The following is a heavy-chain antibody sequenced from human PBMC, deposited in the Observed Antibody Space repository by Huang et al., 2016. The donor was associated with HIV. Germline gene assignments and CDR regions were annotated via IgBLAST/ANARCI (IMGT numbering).Heavy chain of an antibody. Sequence: EVQLVESGGGLVQPGGSLRLSCAASGLSISSYWMHWGRQAPGKGLGWVSSINSDGRSTSYADAGKGRFTISRDNAKNTLYLQMNSLRAEDTAVYYCARDPRIQSWLNFFDYWGQGTLVSVSS. J-gene: IGHJ4*02. D-gene: IGHD3-22*01. CDR3: ARDPRIQSWLNFFDY. CDR1: GLSISSYW. V-gene: IGHV3-74*01. CDR2: INSDGRST.